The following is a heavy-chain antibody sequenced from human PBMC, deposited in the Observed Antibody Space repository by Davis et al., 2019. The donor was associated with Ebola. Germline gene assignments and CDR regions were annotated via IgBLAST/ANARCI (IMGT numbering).Heavy chain of an antibody. V-gene: IGHV3-7*01. CDR2: IKQDGSEK. J-gene: IGHJ4*02. CDR3: ARVYRI. D-gene: IGHD5/OR15-5a*01. CDR1: GFTFSSYW. Sequence: GESLKISCAASGFTFSSYWMSWVRQAPGKGLEWVANIKQDGSEKYYVDSVKGRFTISRDNAKNSLYLQMNSLRAEETAVYNCARVYRIWGQGTMVTVSS.